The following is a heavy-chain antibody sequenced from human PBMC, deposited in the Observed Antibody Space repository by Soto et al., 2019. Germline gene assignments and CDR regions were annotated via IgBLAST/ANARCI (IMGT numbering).Heavy chain of an antibody. CDR2: INAGNANT. D-gene: IGHD2-15*01. Sequence: ASVKVSCKASVYTFTNYAIHWVRQAHGQRLEWMGWINAGNANTKYSQKFQGRVTMTTDTSTSTAYMELRSLRSDDTAVYYCAREWDCSGGSCYMGSWFDPWGQGTLVTVSS. V-gene: IGHV1-3*01. CDR3: AREWDCSGGSCYMGSWFDP. CDR1: VYTFTNYA. J-gene: IGHJ5*02.